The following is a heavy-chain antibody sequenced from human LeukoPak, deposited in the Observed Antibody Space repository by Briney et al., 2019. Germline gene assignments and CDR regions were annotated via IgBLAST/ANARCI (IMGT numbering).Heavy chain of an antibody. CDR1: GGSISSSTYY. J-gene: IGHJ6*02. V-gene: IGHV4-39*07. CDR2: IYYSGST. D-gene: IGHD2/OR15-2a*01. Sequence: SETLSLTCTASGGSISSSTYYWVWLRQPPGKGLEWIGTIYYSGSTYYNPSLKSRVTISVDKSKNQFSLKLSSVTAADTAVYYCARRTVIDDGMDVWGQGTTVTVSS. CDR3: ARRTVIDDGMDV.